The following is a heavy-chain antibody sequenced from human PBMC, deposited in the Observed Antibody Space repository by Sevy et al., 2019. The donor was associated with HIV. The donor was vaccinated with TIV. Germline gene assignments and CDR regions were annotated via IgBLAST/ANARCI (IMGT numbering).Heavy chain of an antibody. V-gene: IGHV1-18*01. CDR3: ARGDVLLWFGESGYYYGMDV. CDR1: GYTFTSYG. CDR2: ISAYNGNT. J-gene: IGHJ6*02. D-gene: IGHD3-10*01. Sequence: ASVKVSCKASGYTFTSYGISWVRQAPGQGLEWMGWISAYNGNTNYAQKLQGRVTMTTDTSTSTAYMELRSLRSDDTAMYYCARGDVLLWFGESGYYYGMDVWGQGTTVTVSS.